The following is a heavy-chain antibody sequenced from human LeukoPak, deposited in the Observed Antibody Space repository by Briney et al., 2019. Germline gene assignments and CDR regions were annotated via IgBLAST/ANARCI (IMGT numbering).Heavy chain of an antibody. D-gene: IGHD4-11*01. J-gene: IGHJ4*02. Sequence: GGSLRLSCAASGFTFSSYEMNWVRQAPGKGLEWVSYISSSGSTIYYADSVKGRFTISRDNAKSSLYLQMNSLRAEDTAVYYCATETPAVATFVGYWGQGTLVTVSS. CDR3: ATETPAVATFVGY. CDR2: ISSSGSTI. V-gene: IGHV3-48*03. CDR1: GFTFSSYE.